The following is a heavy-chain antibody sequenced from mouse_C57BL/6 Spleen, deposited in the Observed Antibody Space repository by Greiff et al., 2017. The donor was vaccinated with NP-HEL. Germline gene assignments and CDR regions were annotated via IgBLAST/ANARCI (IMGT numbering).Heavy chain of an antibody. CDR3: ARRGDSYYAMDY. V-gene: IGHV1-82*01. J-gene: IGHJ4*01. CDR2: IYPGDGDT. CDR1: GYAFSSSW. D-gene: IGHD3-3*01. Sequence: QVQLQQSGPELVKPGASVKLSCKASGYAFSSSWMNWVKQRPGKGLEWIGRIYPGDGDTNYNGKFKGKATLTADKSSSTAYMQLSSLTSEDSAVYFCARRGDSYYAMDYWGQGTSVTVSS.